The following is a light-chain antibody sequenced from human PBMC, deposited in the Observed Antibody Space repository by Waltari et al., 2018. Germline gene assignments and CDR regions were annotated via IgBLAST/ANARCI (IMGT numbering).Light chain of an antibody. CDR2: HTS. J-gene: IGKJ1*01. V-gene: IGKV3-20*01. Sequence: IVLTQSPGTLSLSPGERATLSCRASQSVNIYLAWYQQKPGQAPRLLIYHTSTRATGIPDRFSGSGSGTDFSLTISGLEPEDFAVYYCQHYKSLPVSFGQGTRVEIK. CDR3: QHYKSLPVS. CDR1: QSVNIY.